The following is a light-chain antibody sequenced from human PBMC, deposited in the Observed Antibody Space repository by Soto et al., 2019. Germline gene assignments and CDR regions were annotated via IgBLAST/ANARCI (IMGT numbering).Light chain of an antibody. CDR2: DTS. CDR3: QQCGSSPS. Sequence: EIVLTQSPGTLSLSPGERATLSCRASQSVSSSYLAWYQQKPGQAPRLLIYDTSSMATGISDRFSGSGSGTDFTLAISRLEPEDFAVYYCQQCGSSPSFGQGTKVELK. J-gene: IGKJ1*01. CDR1: QSVSSSY. V-gene: IGKV3-20*01.